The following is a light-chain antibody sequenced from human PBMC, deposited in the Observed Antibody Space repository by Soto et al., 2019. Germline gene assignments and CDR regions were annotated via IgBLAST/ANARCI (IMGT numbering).Light chain of an antibody. Sequence: QSALTQPASVSGSPGQSITVSCTGTSSDIGSYNLVSWYQHNQGKAPKLMIYAGSKRPSGVSSRFSGSKSGNTASLTISGLQDEDAADYYCCSYAGSSTLLFGGGTKLTVL. J-gene: IGLJ3*02. V-gene: IGLV2-23*01. CDR2: AGS. CDR1: SSDIGSYNL. CDR3: CSYAGSSTLL.